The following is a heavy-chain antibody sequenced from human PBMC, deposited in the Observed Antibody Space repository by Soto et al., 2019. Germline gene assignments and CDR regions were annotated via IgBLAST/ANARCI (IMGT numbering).Heavy chain of an antibody. D-gene: IGHD5-12*01. CDR2: ISASSTYI. V-gene: IGHV3-21*01. CDR1: GFIFSSYT. Sequence: EVQLVESVGRLVKPGGSLRLSCAASGFIFSSYTMNWVRQAPGKGLEWVSSISASSTYIYYADSLKGRFTISRDNAYNSLYLQMNSLRAEDTAVYYCARGWLRDPWMYWGQGTLVTVSS. CDR3: ARGWLRDPWMY. J-gene: IGHJ4*02.